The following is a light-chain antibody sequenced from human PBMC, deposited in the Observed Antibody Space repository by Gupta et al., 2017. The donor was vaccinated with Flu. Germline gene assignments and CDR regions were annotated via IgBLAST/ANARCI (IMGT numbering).Light chain of an antibody. J-gene: IGLJ3*02. CDR3: YVWVGNSDQISWV. Sequence: SYELTQPPSVAVAPGQTATITCEGNNIGSKNVHWYRQRPGQAPVPVLFIYDERPSGIPQRFSGSNPGHAATPIIARVEAGDEADYYCYVWVGNSDQISWVFGGGTKLTVL. CDR2: IYD. V-gene: IGLV3-21*02. CDR1: NIGSKN.